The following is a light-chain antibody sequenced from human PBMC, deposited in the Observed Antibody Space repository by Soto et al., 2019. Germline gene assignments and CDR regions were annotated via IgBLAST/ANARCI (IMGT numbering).Light chain of an antibody. V-gene: IGKV1-5*03. CDR3: QHYNSYSEA. Sequence: DIQMTQSPSTLSGSVGDRVTITCRASQTISSWLAWYQQKPGKAPKLLIYKASTLKSGVPSRLSGSGSGTEFTLTISSLQPDDFATSYCQHYNSYSEAFGQGTQVELK. CDR1: QTISSW. J-gene: IGKJ1*01. CDR2: KAS.